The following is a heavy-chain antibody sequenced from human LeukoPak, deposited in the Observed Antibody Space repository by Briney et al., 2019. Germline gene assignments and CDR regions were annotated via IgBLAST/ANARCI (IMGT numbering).Heavy chain of an antibody. J-gene: IGHJ4*02. CDR3: ATGGWFGELSEKRDY. Sequence: PGGSLRLSCAASGFTFSSYSMNWVRQAPGKGLEWVSSISSSSSYIYYADSVKGRFTISRDNAKNSLYLQMNSLRAEDTAVYYCATGGWFGELSEKRDYWGQGTLVTVSS. CDR2: ISSSSSYI. CDR1: GFTFSSYS. V-gene: IGHV3-21*01. D-gene: IGHD3-10*01.